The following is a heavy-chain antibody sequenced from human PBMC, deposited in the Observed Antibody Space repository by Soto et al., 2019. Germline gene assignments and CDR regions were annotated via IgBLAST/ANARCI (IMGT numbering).Heavy chain of an antibody. CDR1: GYAFTTSA. CDR2: INPATGDT. D-gene: IGHD3-10*01. J-gene: IGHJ5*02. Sequence: QVHLVQSGAEVQKPGASVRISCQASGYAFTTSAIHWVRQAPGQSLEWMGWINPATGDTKYSQNVRGRVTFALDTSATTAYLDLRSLASLDTAVYYCARAAGRSTPLPYYFDPWGQGTLVTVSS. V-gene: IGHV1-3*01. CDR3: ARAAGRSTPLPYYFDP.